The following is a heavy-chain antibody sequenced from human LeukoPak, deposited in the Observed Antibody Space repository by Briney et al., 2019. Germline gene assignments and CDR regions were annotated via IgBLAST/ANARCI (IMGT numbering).Heavy chain of an antibody. CDR3: ARVGVPYFDWLLYYFDY. CDR2: ISAYNGNT. V-gene: IGHV1-18*04. CDR1: GYTFTSYG. D-gene: IGHD3-9*01. Sequence: ASVKVSCKASGYTFTSYGISWVRQAPGQGLEWMGWISAYNGNTNYAQKLQGRVTMTTDTSTSTAYMELRGLRSDDTAVYYCARVGVPYFDWLLYYFDYWGQGTLVTVSS. J-gene: IGHJ4*02.